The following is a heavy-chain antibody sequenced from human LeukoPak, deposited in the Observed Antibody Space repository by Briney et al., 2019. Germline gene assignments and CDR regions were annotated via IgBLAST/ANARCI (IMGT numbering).Heavy chain of an antibody. D-gene: IGHD4/OR15-4a*01. CDR2: INMDGSYT. CDR1: GFTFSRYW. CDR3: TSDIYGDQDY. V-gene: IGHV3-74*01. J-gene: IGHJ4*02. Sequence: PGGSLRLSYAASGFTFSRYWMHWVRQAPGKGLAWVSRINMDGSYTSYADSVKGRFTISRDNAKNTLFLQMNSLRADATAVYHCTSDIYGDQDYWGQGTLVTVST.